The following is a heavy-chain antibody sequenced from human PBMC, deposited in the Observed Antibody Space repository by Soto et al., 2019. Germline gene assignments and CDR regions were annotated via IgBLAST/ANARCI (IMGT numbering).Heavy chain of an antibody. CDR2: IWYDGSYK. J-gene: IGHJ4*02. CDR1: RFTFSNYA. D-gene: IGHD5-18*01. V-gene: IGHV3-33*06. Sequence: PWGSLRLSYAASRFTFSNYAMHWVRQAPGKGLEWVAVIWYDGSYKYYADSVKVRFTISRDNSGTTLYLQMNSLRAEDTAVYYCAKDEGRYTYGLRDCWGQGTLVTVSS. CDR3: AKDEGRYTYGLRDC.